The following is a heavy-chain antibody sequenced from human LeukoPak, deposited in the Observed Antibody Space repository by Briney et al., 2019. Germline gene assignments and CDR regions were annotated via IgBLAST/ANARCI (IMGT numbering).Heavy chain of an antibody. CDR3: ARSLRYCSGGSCYSGWFDP. D-gene: IGHD2-15*01. Sequence: SVKVSCKASGGTFSSYAISWVRQAPGQGLEWMGGIIPIFGTANYAQKFQGRVTITADESTSTAYMELSSLRSEDTAVYYCARSLRYCSGGSCYSGWFDPWGQGTLVTVSS. V-gene: IGHV1-69*13. CDR1: GGTFSSYA. J-gene: IGHJ5*02. CDR2: IIPIFGTA.